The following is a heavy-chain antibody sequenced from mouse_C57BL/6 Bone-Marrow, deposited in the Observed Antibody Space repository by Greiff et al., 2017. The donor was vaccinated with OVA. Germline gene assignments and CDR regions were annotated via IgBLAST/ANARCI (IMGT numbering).Heavy chain of an antibody. Sequence: EVKLMESGGGLVQPGGSLKLSCAASGFTFSDYGMAWVRQAPRKGPEWVAFISNLAYSIYYADTVTGRFTISRENAKNTLYLEMSSLRSEDTAMYYCARHRLGGFAYWGQGTLVTVSA. D-gene: IGHD3-2*02. CDR1: GFTFSDYG. CDR2: ISNLAYSI. J-gene: IGHJ3*01. CDR3: ARHRLGGFAY. V-gene: IGHV5-15*01.